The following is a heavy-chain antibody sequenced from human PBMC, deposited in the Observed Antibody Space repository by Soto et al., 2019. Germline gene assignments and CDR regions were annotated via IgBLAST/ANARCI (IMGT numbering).Heavy chain of an antibody. CDR2: INHSGST. CDR1: GESFSVYY. CDR3: ARGGFWSGYYTGWYFDH. Sequence: QVQLQQWGAGLLKPSETLSLTCAVYGESFSVYYWTWIRQPPGRGLEWIGDINHSGSTNYNPSLKSRVTISVDTSKNQFFLKLRSVTAADTAVYYCARGGFWSGYYTGWYFDHWGQGNLVTVSS. D-gene: IGHD3-3*01. J-gene: IGHJ4*02. V-gene: IGHV4-34*01.